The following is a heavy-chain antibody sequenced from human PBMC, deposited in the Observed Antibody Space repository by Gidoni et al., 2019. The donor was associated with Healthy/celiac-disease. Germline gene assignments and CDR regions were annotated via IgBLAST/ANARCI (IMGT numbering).Heavy chain of an antibody. V-gene: IGHV1-18*01. CDR2: ISAYNGNT. CDR3: ARANYYGSGSYYPGTGYLV. J-gene: IGHJ4*02. CDR1: GYTFTSYG. D-gene: IGHD3-10*01. Sequence: QVQLLQSGADVTMPGASVKVSCKASGYTFTSYGISWVRQAPGQGLEWMGWISAYNGNTNYAQKLQGRVTMTTDTSTSTAYMELRSLRSDDTAVYYCARANYYGSGSYYPGTGYLVWGQGTLVTVSS.